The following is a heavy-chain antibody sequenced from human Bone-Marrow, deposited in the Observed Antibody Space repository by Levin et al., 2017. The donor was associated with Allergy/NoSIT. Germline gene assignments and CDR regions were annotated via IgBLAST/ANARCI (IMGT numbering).Heavy chain of an antibody. V-gene: IGHV3-30*18. CDR1: GFTFTNYG. J-gene: IGHJ4*02. D-gene: IGHD3-3*01. CDR2: ISYDGRDK. CDR3: AKDWEWQRPTEGYLDH. Sequence: PGGSLRLSCAASGFTFTNYGMHWVRQAPGKGLEWLALISYDGRDKFYADSVKGRFTISRDNSRDTVSLQVTSLRPEDPAVYYCAKDWEWQRPTEGYLDHWGQGILVSVSS.